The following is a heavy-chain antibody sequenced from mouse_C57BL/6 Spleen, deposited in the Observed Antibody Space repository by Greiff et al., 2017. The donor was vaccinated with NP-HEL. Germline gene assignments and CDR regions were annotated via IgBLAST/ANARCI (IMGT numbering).Heavy chain of an antibody. CDR2: ISGGGGNT. Sequence: DVMLVESGGGLVKPGGSLKLSCAASGFTFSSYTMSWVRQTPEKRLEWVATISGGGGNTYYPDSVKGRFTISRDNAKNTLYLQMSSLRSEDTALYYCARPNYYGSSYVDWYFDVWGTGTTVTVSS. CDR1: GFTFSSYT. J-gene: IGHJ1*03. D-gene: IGHD1-1*01. V-gene: IGHV5-9*01. CDR3: ARPNYYGSSYVDWYFDV.